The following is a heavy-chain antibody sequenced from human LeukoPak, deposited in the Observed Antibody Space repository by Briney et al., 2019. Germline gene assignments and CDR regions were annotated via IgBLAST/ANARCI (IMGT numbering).Heavy chain of an antibody. Sequence: ASVKVSCKASGYTFTSYYMHWVRQAPGQGLEWMGIINPSGGSTSYAQKFQGRVTMTRDTSTSTAYMELRSLRSDDTAVYYCARNRGYSYGYYYYGMDVWGQGTTVTVSS. D-gene: IGHD5-18*01. CDR1: GYTFTSYY. CDR3: ARNRGYSYGYYYYGMDV. J-gene: IGHJ6*02. V-gene: IGHV1-46*01. CDR2: INPSGGST.